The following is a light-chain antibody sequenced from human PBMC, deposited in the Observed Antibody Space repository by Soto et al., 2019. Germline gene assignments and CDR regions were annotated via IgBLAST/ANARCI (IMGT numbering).Light chain of an antibody. V-gene: IGKV1-5*03. CDR3: QQYHKFWT. CDR1: QSVGSW. Sequence: DIQMTQCPSTLSASVGDRVTITCRASQSVGSWLAWYQQKPGKAPKLLIYKASKLESGVPSRFSGSESGTEFTLTISKLQPDDFATDYCQQYHKFWTCGQGTYVEIK. J-gene: IGKJ1*01. CDR2: KAS.